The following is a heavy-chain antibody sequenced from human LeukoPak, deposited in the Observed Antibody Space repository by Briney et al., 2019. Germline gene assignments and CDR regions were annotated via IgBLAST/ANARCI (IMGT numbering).Heavy chain of an antibody. D-gene: IGHD1-7*01. J-gene: IGHJ6*02. Sequence: PGGSLRLSCAASGFTFSSYAMSWVRQAPGKGLEWVAVISYDGSNKYYADSVKGRFTISRDNSKNTLYLQMNSLRAEDTAVYYCARDSSNYSRYYYGMDVWGQGTTVTVSS. CDR1: GFTFSSYA. CDR3: ARDSSNYSRYYYGMDV. V-gene: IGHV3-30-3*01. CDR2: ISYDGSNK.